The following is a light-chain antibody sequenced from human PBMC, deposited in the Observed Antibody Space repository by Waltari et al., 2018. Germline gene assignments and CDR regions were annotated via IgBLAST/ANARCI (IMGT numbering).Light chain of an antibody. CDR1: RTISIY. CDR2: TAS. V-gene: IGKV1-39*01. J-gene: IGKJ1*01. CDR3: QQTDTTPWT. Sequence: DIQMTQSPSSLSASVGDRVTITCRASRTISIYLNWYQQKPGKAPKLLIYTASTLQPGVPSRFSGSGSGTDFTLTISSLQSEDFATYYCQQTDTTPWTFGQGTRLEIK.